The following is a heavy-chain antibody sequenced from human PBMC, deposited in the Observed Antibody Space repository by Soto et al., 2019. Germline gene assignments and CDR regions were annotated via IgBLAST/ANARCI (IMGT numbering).Heavy chain of an antibody. CDR1: GYSISSGYI. D-gene: IGHD1-1*01. CDR3: VARATVVNSPWFDP. Sequence: SETLSLTCTVSGYSISSGYICGWVRRPPGQGLEWIGSRYSTGTTYYNPSLRRRVKMSIDTSKNQLSLVLRSVTAADTAVYYRVARATVVNSPWFDPWGQGTQVTVSS. J-gene: IGHJ5*02. V-gene: IGHV4-38-2*02. CDR2: RYSTGTT.